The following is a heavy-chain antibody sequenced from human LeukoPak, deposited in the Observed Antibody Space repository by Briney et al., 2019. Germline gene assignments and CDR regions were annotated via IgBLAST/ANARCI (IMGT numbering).Heavy chain of an antibody. CDR3: ARGGVGYFDY. D-gene: IGHD2-15*01. V-gene: IGHV4-59*01. J-gene: IGHJ4*02. CDR1: GGSLSSYY. CDR2: IYYSGST. Sequence: PSETLSLTCTVSGGSLSSYYWSWIRQPPGKGLEWIGSIYYSGSTNYNPSLKSRVTISVDTSKNQFSLKLSSVTAADTAVYYCARGGVGYFDYWGQGTLVTVSS.